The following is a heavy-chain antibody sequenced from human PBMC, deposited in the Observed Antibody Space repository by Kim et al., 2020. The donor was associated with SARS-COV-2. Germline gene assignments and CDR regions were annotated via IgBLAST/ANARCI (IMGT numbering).Heavy chain of an antibody. D-gene: IGHD1-26*01. J-gene: IGHJ4*02. CDR3: AKDIASGSYLDY. Sequence: YYAYSVKGRFTISRDNSTNSLYLQMNSLRAEDTALYYCAKDIASGSYLDYWGQGTLVTVSS. V-gene: IGHV3-43D*03.